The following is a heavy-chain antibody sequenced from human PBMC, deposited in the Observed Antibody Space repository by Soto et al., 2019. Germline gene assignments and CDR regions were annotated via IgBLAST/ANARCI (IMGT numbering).Heavy chain of an antibody. J-gene: IGHJ3*02. CDR1: GYTFTSYD. CDR3: ASFAAVAGTDAFDI. V-gene: IGHV1-8*01. CDR2: MNPNSGNT. Sequence: GASGKVSCKASGYTFTSYDINWVRQDTGQGLEWMGWMNPNSGNTGYAQKFQGRVTMTRNTSISTAYMELSSLRSEDTAVYYCASFAAVAGTDAFDIWGQGTMVTVSS. D-gene: IGHD6-19*01.